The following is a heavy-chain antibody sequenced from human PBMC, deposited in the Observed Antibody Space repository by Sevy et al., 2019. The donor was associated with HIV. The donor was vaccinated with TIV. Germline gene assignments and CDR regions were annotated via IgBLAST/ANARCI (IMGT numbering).Heavy chain of an antibody. Sequence: ASVKVSCKASGYTFTSYGISWVRQAPGQGLEWMGWISAYNGNTNYAQKVQGRVTMTTDTSTSTAYMELRSLRSDDTAVYYCARSFYYGDYIPYYGMDVWGQGTTVTVSS. J-gene: IGHJ6*02. D-gene: IGHD4-17*01. CDR1: GYTFTSYG. V-gene: IGHV1-18*01. CDR3: ARSFYYGDYIPYYGMDV. CDR2: ISAYNGNT.